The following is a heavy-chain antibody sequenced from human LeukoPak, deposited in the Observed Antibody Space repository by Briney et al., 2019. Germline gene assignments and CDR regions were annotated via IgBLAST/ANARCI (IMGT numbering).Heavy chain of an antibody. CDR1: GFTVSSNY. CDR2: IYSGGST. CDR3: ASSRLGPFDY. J-gene: IGHJ4*02. V-gene: IGHV3-66*01. Sequence: GGSLRLFCAASGFTVSSNYMSWVRQAPGKGLEWVSVIYSGGSTYYADSVKGRFTISRDNSKNTLYLQMNSLRAEDTAVYYCASSRLGPFDYWGQGTLVTVSS.